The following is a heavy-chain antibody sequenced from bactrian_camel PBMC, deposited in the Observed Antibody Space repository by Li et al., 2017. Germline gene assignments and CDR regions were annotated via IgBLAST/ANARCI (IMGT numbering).Heavy chain of an antibody. V-gene: IGHV3S26*01. CDR1: GYTYDTYC. D-gene: IGHD4*01. Sequence: VQLVESGGGSAQPGGSLRLSCAAPGYTYDTYCMGWFRQAPGKEREGIATIDSDGDTAYAESMRGRFTISEDSAKNILLLQMNNLQHGDTAMYYCASRYDCYDGSWWKDVEPNYWGQGTQVTVSS. CDR2: IDSDGDT. J-gene: IGHJ4*01. CDR3: ASRYDCYDGSWWKDVEPNY.